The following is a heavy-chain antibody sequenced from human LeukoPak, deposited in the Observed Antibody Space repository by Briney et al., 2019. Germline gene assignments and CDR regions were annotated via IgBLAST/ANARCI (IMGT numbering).Heavy chain of an antibody. V-gene: IGHV4-59*08. CDR2: IYYSGST. J-gene: IGHJ4*02. CDR3: ARTRMPYFDY. D-gene: IGHD2-2*01. Sequence: SAALSLTSTVSGDSITSYYWSWIRRPPGKGLEWIASIYYSGSTNYNPSLKSRLTTSVDPSKNQFTLKLGSVTATDTAVYYCARTRMPYFDYWGQGTLVTVSS. CDR1: GDSITSYY.